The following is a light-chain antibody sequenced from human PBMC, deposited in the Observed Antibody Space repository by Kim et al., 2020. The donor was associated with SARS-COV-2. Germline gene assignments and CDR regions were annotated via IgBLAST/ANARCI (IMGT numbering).Light chain of an antibody. Sequence: SSELTQDPAVSVALGQTVSITCHGDSLRNFYASWYQQRPGQAPILVIYGRNNRPSGIPDRFSGSSLGNTASMTITGAQAEDEADYYCQSGDSTENLFGGGTKLTVL. V-gene: IGLV3-19*01. CDR1: SLRNFY. CDR2: GRN. J-gene: IGLJ2*01. CDR3: QSGDSTENL.